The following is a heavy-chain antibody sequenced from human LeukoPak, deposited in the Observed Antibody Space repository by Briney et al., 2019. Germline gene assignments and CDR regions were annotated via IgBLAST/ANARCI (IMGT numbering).Heavy chain of an antibody. CDR1: GFTFTKYA. J-gene: IGHJ4*02. Sequence: GGSLRLSCAASGFTFTKYAMSWVRQAAGKGLEWVSAIGGSGTKTFYAESVKGRFTISRDNAKNSLYLQMNSLRAEDTAVYYCARDRQRFGELLYRWGQGTLVTVSS. D-gene: IGHD3-10*01. V-gene: IGHV3-23*01. CDR2: IGGSGTKT. CDR3: ARDRQRFGELLYR.